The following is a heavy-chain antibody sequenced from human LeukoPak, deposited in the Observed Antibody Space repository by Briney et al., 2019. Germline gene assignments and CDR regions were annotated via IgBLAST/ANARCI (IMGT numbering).Heavy chain of an antibody. J-gene: IGHJ4*02. CDR1: GGSISSYY. Sequence: SETLSLTCTVSGGSISSYYWSWIRQPPGKGLEWIGYIYYSGTTNYNPSLKSRVTISVDTSKNQFSLKLSSVTAADTVVYYCARGVYIAAAQYAYWGQGTLVTVSS. D-gene: IGHD6-13*01. CDR2: IYYSGTT. CDR3: ARGVYIAAAQYAY. V-gene: IGHV4-59*01.